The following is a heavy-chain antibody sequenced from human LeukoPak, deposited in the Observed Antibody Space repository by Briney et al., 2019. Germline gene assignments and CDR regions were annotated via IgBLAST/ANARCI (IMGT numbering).Heavy chain of an antibody. CDR2: ISSSSTI. J-gene: IGHJ4*02. CDR3: ARGYGSGSYYLY. D-gene: IGHD3-10*01. Sequence: PGGSLRLSCAASGFTFSSYEMNWVRQAPGNGLEWVSYISSSSTIYYADSVRGRFTISRDNAKNSLYLQMNSLRAEDTAVYYCARGYGSGSYYLYWGQGTLVTVSS. CDR1: GFTFSSYE. V-gene: IGHV3-48*03.